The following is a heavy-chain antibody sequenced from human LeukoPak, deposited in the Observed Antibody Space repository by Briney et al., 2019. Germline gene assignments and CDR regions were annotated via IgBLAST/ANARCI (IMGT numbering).Heavy chain of an antibody. CDR1: GFTFSNHA. D-gene: IGHD5-12*01. CDR3: VRDLLVAYDAFDV. CDR2: ISYDRGNK. Sequence: AGRSLRLSCAASGFTFSNHAMHWVRQPPGEGLEWVAFISYDRGNKDYADSVKGRFTISRDNSKNTLYLQMNSLRAEDTPMYYCVRDLLVAYDAFDVWGQGTMVTVSS. J-gene: IGHJ3*01. V-gene: IGHV3-30*04.